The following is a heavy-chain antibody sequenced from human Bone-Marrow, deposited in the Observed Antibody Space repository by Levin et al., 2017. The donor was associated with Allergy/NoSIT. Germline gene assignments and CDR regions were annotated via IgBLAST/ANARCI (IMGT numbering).Heavy chain of an antibody. CDR3: ALNSWIQLWYTHDTYYFDY. Sequence: SETLSLTCTVSGGSISSSSYYWGWIRQPPGKGLEWIGSTYYSGSTYYNPSLKSRVTISVDTSKNQFSLKLSSVTAADTAVYYCALNSWIQLWYTHDTYYFDYWGQGTLVTVSS. J-gene: IGHJ4*02. D-gene: IGHD5-18*01. CDR2: TYYSGST. V-gene: IGHV4-39*01. CDR1: GGSISSSSYY.